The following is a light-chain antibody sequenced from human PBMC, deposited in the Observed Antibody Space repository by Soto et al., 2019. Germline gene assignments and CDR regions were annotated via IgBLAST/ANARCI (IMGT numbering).Light chain of an antibody. CDR2: GAS. J-gene: IGKJ1*01. CDR3: QQYNNWPRGT. Sequence: DILLTQSPATLSVSPGERATLSCRASQSVSSNLAWYQQKPGQAPRLLIYGASTRATGIPARFSGSGSGTEFTLTISSLQSEDFAVYYCQQYNNWPRGTFGHGTKVDIK. CDR1: QSVSSN. V-gene: IGKV3-15*01.